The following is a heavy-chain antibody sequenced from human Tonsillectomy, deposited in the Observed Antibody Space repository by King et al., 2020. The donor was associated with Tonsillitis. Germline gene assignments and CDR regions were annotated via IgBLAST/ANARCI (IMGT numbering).Heavy chain of an antibody. CDR2: LSFDGRSK. V-gene: IGHV3-33*05. D-gene: IGHD6-19*01. Sequence: VQLVESGGGVVQPGRSLRLSCTASGFDFRSYGMHWVRQAPGKGLEWVAVLSFDGRSKYADSVRGRFTISRDNSKNTLYLQMDSLSDEDTAVCYCARERLYSSGWGIDNWGQGTLVTVSS. CDR1: GFDFRSYG. J-gene: IGHJ4*02. CDR3: ARERLYSSGWGIDN.